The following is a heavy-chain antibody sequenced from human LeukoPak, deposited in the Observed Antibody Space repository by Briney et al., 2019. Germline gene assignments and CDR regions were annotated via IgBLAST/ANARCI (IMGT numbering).Heavy chain of an antibody. Sequence: SVKVSCKASGGAFSSYAISWVRQAPGQGLEWMGGIIPIFGTANYAQKFQGRVTITTDESTSTAYMELSSLRSEDSAVYYCARGPNWNYAPFDYWGQGTLVTVSS. J-gene: IGHJ4*02. D-gene: IGHD1-7*01. CDR2: IIPIFGTA. V-gene: IGHV1-69*05. CDR1: GGAFSSYA. CDR3: ARGPNWNYAPFDY.